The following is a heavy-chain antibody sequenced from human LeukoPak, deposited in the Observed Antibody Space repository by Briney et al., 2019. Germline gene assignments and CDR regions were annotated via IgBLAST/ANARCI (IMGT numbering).Heavy chain of an antibody. V-gene: IGHV3-23*01. CDR3: AKDRTVGASYWYFDL. CDR1: GFTFSDYA. D-gene: IGHD1-26*01. CDR2: TGHNNDDT. J-gene: IGHJ2*01. Sequence: GGSLRLSCAASGFTFSDYAMNWVRQAPGKGLEWVSGTGHNNDDTYYADSVKGRFTISRDSSKNTLFLHMNTLRAEDTAIYYCAKDRTVGASYWYFDLWGRGTLVTVSS.